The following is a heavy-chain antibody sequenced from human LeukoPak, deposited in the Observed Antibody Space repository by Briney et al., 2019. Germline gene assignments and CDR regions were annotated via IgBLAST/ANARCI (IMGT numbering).Heavy chain of an antibody. J-gene: IGHJ4*02. CDR1: GFTFSTYA. D-gene: IGHD3-16*01. CDR3: AKDIGGPGAY. CDR2: LTGNGGSA. Sequence: GGSLRLSCAASGFTFSTYAMTWVRQAPGKGLEWVSSLTGNGGSAYYADSVKGRFTISRDNSKNTVYLQMNSLRAEDTAIYYCAKDIGGPGAYWGQGTLVTVSS. V-gene: IGHV3-23*01.